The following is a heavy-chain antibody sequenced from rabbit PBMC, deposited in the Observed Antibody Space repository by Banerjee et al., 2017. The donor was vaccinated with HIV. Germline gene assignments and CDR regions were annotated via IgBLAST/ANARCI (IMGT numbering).Heavy chain of an antibody. CDR3: VRDSDGGYDGYGYAAFNL. J-gene: IGHJ4*01. CDR1: GFDFSSYG. Sequence: QEQLVESGGGLVQPGGSLKLSCKASGFDFSSYGVSWVRQAPGKGLEWIGYIDPVFGSTYYASWVNGRFPISSHNAQNTLYLQLNSLTAADTATYFCVRDSDGGYDGYGYAAFNLWGQGTLVTVS. CDR2: IDPVFGST. D-gene: IGHD6-1*01. V-gene: IGHV1S47*01.